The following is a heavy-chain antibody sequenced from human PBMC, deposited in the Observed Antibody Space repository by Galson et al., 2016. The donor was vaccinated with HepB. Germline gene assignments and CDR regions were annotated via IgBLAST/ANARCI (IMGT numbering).Heavy chain of an antibody. CDR2: ISSSSIYI. V-gene: IGHV3-21*01. Sequence: SLRLSCAASGFTFNTYSMSWVRQAPGKGLEWVSIISSSSIYIYYADSVKGRFTISRDNAKKSLYLQMNSLRAEDTAVYYCARDRERKMTTFNAFDIWGQGTMVTVSS. CDR1: GFTFNTYS. D-gene: IGHD4-11*01. J-gene: IGHJ3*02. CDR3: ARDRERKMTTFNAFDI.